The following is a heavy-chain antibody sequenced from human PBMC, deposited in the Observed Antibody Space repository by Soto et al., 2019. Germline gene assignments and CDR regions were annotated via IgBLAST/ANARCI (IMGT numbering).Heavy chain of an antibody. CDR3: AKNYYFDH. J-gene: IGHJ4*02. V-gene: IGHV3-23*01. CDR1: GFTSSADA. Sequence: GVSLRLSFAASGFTSSADAMSWVRQAPGKGLEWVSSINVDDSAYYADSVKGRFTISRDNSKSTVFLELSSLRVEDTATFYCAKNYYFDHWGQGTQVTVSS. CDR2: INVDDSA.